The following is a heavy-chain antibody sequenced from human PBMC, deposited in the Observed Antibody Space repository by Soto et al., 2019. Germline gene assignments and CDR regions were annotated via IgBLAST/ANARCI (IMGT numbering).Heavy chain of an antibody. V-gene: IGHV3-13*05. J-gene: IGHJ6*02. D-gene: IGHD2-15*01. CDR2: LGAADDP. Sequence: SLRLSCAASGFTLSAYDMHWVRQAEGKGLEWVSALGAADDPYYLVSVKGRFTISRENAKNSLYLQMNNLRAGDTAVYYCARAYSGRLPRRADYYYAMDVWGQGTTVTVSS. CDR1: GFTLSAYD. CDR3: ARAYSGRLPRRADYYYAMDV.